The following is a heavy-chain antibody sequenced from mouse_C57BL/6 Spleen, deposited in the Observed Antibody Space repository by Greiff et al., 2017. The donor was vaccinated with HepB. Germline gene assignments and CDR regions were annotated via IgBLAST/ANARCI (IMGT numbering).Heavy chain of an antibody. J-gene: IGHJ1*03. CDR2: IDPNSGGT. CDR3: ASAPYYYGSPWYFDV. D-gene: IGHD1-1*01. Sequence: QVQLKQPGAELVKPGASVKLSCKASGYTFTSYWMHWVKQRPGRGLEWIGRIDPNSGGTKYNEKFKSKATLTVDKPSSTAYMQLSSLTSEDSAVYYCASAPYYYGSPWYFDVWGTGTTVTVSS. CDR1: GYTFTSYW. V-gene: IGHV1-72*01.